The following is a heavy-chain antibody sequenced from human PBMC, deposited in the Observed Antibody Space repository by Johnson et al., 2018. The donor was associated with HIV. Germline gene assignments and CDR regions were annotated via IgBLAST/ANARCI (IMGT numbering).Heavy chain of an antibody. V-gene: IGHV3-74*02. CDR3: ARGTIMEWLSGDGFYM. J-gene: IGHJ3*02. Sequence: VQLVESGGGVVQPGGSLRLSCAASGLSFSRSWMHWVRQAPGKGLVWVSRTNNDGSPTTYADSVKGRFTVSRDKVKNTLHLQMDSLRAEETAMYYCARGTIMEWLSGDGFYMWGQGTMVTVYS. CDR1: GLSFSRSW. D-gene: IGHD3-3*01. CDR2: TNNDGSPT.